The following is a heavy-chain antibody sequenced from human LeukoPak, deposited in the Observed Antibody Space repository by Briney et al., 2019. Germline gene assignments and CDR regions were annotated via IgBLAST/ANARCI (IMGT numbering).Heavy chain of an antibody. Sequence: SSETLSLTCTVSGYSISSGYYWGWIRQPPGKGLEWIGGIYHNGSTYYNPSLKSRVTISVDTSKNQFSLKLSSVTAADTALYYCARRRITMARGGLGDAFDIWGQGTMVTVSS. V-gene: IGHV4-38-2*02. J-gene: IGHJ3*02. CDR3: ARRRITMARGGLGDAFDI. CDR1: GYSISSGYY. CDR2: IYHNGST. D-gene: IGHD3-10*01.